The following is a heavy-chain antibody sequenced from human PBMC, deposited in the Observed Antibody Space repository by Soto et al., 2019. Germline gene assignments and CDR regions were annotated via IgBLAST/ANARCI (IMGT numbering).Heavy chain of an antibody. J-gene: IGHJ6*02. Sequence: QVQLVESGGGGVQPGRSLRLSCAAYGFTFSSYGMQWVRQAPGKGLECVAGITYDGSNKYYADSVKGRFTISRHNSKTTQNLQMNNYRAEDTAVYYCATVNGWVRELTPDGMEVWGQGTTVTVSS. CDR1: GFTFSSYG. V-gene: IGHV3-30*03. CDR3: ATVNGWVRELTPDGMEV. CDR2: ITYDGSNK. D-gene: IGHD2-8*01.